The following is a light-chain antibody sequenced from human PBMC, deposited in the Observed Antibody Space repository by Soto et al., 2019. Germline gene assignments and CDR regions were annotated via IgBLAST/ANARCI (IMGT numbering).Light chain of an antibody. CDR3: QQYYSFPLT. CDR1: QDISNY. V-gene: IGKV1-33*01. CDR2: DAS. Sequence: DIQMTQSPSSLSASVGDRVTITCQASQDISNYLNWYQQKPGKAPKLLIYDASNLQTGVPSRFSGSGSGTDFTFTSSSLQPEDIATYYCQQYYSFPLTFGGGTKVEIK. J-gene: IGKJ4*02.